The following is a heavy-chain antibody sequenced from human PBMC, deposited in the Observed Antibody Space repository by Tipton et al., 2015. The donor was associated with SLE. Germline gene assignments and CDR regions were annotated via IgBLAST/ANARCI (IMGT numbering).Heavy chain of an antibody. J-gene: IGHJ6*02. D-gene: IGHD4-17*01. Sequence: LRLSCTVSGGSISSHYWSWFRQPPGKGLEWIGYIYYSGSTNYNPSLKSRVTISVDTSKNQFSLKLSSVTAADTAVYYCARDGTVTGDGMDVWGQGTTVTVSS. CDR2: IYYSGST. CDR3: ARDGTVTGDGMDV. CDR1: GGSISSHY. V-gene: IGHV4-59*11.